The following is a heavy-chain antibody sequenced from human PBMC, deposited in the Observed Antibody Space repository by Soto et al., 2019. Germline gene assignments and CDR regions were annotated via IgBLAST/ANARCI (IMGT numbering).Heavy chain of an antibody. D-gene: IGHD6-19*01. V-gene: IGHV3-30*18. CDR1: GFTFSDYA. CDR2: VSHDGRNT. Sequence: VQLVESGGGVVQPGRSLRLSCAASGFTFSDYAMHWVRQAPGKGLEWVAVVSHDGRNTHYADAVKGRFTISRDSSKNTVSLEMTSLRAEATAVYYCAKGGRQWLVTSDFNYWGQGALVTVSS. J-gene: IGHJ4*02. CDR3: AKGGRQWLVTSDFNY.